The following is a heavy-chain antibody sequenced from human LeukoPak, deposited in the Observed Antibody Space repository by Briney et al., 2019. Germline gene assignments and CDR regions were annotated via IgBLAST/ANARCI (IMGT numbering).Heavy chain of an antibody. CDR3: ARDQSGEWELLSGWWFDP. CDR1: GYTFINNW. V-gene: IGHV1-46*01. D-gene: IGHD1-26*01. CDR2: INPTGTTT. J-gene: IGHJ5*02. Sequence: GASVKVSCKASGYTFINNWMHWVRQAPGQGLEWVGLINPTGTTTLYAQKFQGRVTLTRDMSTSTDYMELRSLKSEDTAVYYCARDQSGEWELLSGWWFDPWGQGTLVTVSS.